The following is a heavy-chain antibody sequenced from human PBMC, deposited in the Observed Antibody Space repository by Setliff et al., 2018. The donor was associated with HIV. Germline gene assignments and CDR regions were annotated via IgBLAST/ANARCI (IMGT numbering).Heavy chain of an antibody. CDR2: IYTSGNTSYNPST. J-gene: IGHJ3*02. D-gene: IGHD6-19*01. CDR3: TRQSPVAGSGAFDI. CDR1: GDSISSGGYY. V-gene: IGHV4-61*02. Sequence: PSETLSLTCTVSGDSISSGGYYWSWIRQPAGQGLEWIGRIYTSGNTSYNPSTNYSPSLKSRITISLETSRNQFSLRVTSVTATDTAVYYCTRQSPVAGSGAFDIWGQGTMVTVSS.